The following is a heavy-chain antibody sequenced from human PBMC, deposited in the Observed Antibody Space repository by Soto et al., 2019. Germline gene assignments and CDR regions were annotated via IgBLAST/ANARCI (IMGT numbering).Heavy chain of an antibody. Sequence: ASETLSLTCAVSGGSLRTGYWWSWVRQSPGKGLEWIGEIYHSGNSNHNPSLKSRVTISIDKSKNQFSLKLTSVTAADTAVYYCARDKITGLFDYWGQGTLVTVSS. CDR2: IYHSGNS. CDR1: GGSLRTGYW. D-gene: IGHD2-8*02. CDR3: ARDKITGLFDY. J-gene: IGHJ4*02. V-gene: IGHV4-4*02.